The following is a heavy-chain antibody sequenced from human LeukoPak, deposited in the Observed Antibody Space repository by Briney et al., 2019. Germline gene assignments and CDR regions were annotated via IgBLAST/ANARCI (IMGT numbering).Heavy chain of an antibody. V-gene: IGHV3-23*01. CDR3: ARDPNYGSTWYVNWFDP. CDR2: ISSSGGTT. J-gene: IGHJ5*02. CDR1: GFTFSSYA. Sequence: GGSLRLSCAASGFTFSSYAMSWVRQAPGKELEWISTISSSGGTTYYTNSVKGRFTISRDDSKNTLYLQMNSLKAEDTAVYSCARDPNYGSTWYVNWFDPWGQGTLVTVSS. D-gene: IGHD6-13*01.